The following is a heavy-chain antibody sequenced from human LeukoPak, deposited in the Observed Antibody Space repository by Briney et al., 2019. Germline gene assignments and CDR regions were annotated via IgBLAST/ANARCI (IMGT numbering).Heavy chain of an antibody. D-gene: IGHD3/OR15-3a*01. V-gene: IGHV3-7*01. CDR1: GFTFRMYW. CDR2: IKQDGSEK. Sequence: AGSLTLSCAVSGFTFRMYWMSWVRQAPGKGLEWVANIKQDGSEKYYVDSVKGRFTTSRDNAKNLLYLQMNSLRAEDTAVYYCARDGIVDWSFDYWGPGTLVTVSS. CDR3: ARDGIVDWSFDY. J-gene: IGHJ4*02.